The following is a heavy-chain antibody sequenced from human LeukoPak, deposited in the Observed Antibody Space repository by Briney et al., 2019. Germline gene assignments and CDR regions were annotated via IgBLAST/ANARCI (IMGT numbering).Heavy chain of an antibody. Sequence: GGFLRLSCAASGFTFTTYGMHWVRQAPGKGLEWVAVISYDRSNKYYADSVKGRFTISRDDSKNTLYLQMNSLRAEDTAVYYCARDSPHAFDIWGQGTMVTVSS. CDR3: ARDSPHAFDI. V-gene: IGHV3-30*03. J-gene: IGHJ3*02. CDR1: GFTFTTYG. CDR2: ISYDRSNK.